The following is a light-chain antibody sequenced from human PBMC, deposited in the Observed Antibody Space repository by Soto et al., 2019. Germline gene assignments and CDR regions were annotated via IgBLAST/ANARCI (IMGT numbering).Light chain of an antibody. J-gene: IGKJ4*01. CDR2: GAS. Sequence: EIVLTQSPGTLSLSPGEGATLSCRASQSVSSTFLTWYQQKPGQAPRLLIYGASSRATGIPDRFSGSGSGTDFTLPISRLEPEDFAVYYCQQYASSRLTFGGGTKVEIK. CDR3: QQYASSRLT. V-gene: IGKV3-20*01. CDR1: QSVSSTF.